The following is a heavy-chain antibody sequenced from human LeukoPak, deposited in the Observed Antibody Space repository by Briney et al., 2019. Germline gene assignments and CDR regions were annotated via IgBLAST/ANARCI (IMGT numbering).Heavy chain of an antibody. CDR2: IIPIFGTA. CDR3: ARLPLRSIAVGYYGMDV. CDR1: GGTFSSYA. Sequence: ASVKASCKASGGTFSSYAISWVRQAPGQGLEWMGGIIPIFGTANYAQKFQGRVTITADESTSTAYMELSSLRSEDTAVYYCARLPLRSIAVGYYGMDVWGQGTTVTVSS. J-gene: IGHJ6*02. V-gene: IGHV1-69*13. D-gene: IGHD6-6*01.